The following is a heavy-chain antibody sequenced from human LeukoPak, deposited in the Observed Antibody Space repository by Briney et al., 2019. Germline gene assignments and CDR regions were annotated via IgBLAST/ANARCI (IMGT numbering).Heavy chain of an antibody. Sequence: ASVKVSCKASGGTFSSYAISWVRQAPGQGLEWMGGIIPIFGTANYAQKFQGRVTITADESTSTAYMELSSLRSEDTAVYYCARQLGSGWYVGFDPWGQGTLVTVSS. J-gene: IGHJ5*02. CDR2: IIPIFGTA. CDR3: ARQLGSGWYVGFDP. D-gene: IGHD6-19*01. CDR1: GGTFSSYA. V-gene: IGHV1-69*13.